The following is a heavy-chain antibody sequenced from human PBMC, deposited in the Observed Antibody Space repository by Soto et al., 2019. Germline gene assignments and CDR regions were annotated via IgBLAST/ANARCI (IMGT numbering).Heavy chain of an antibody. Sequence: GESLKISCAASGFTFSSYAMHWVRQAPGKGLEWVAVISYDGSNKYYADSVKGRFTISRDNSKNTLYLQMNSLRAEDTAVYYCATIAVADFDYWGQGTLVTVSS. J-gene: IGHJ4*02. CDR2: ISYDGSNK. V-gene: IGHV3-30-3*01. CDR1: GFTFSSYA. CDR3: ATIAVADFDY. D-gene: IGHD6-19*01.